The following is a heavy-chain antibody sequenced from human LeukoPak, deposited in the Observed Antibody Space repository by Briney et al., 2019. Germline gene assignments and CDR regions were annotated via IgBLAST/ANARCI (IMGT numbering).Heavy chain of an antibody. J-gene: IGHJ6*02. Sequence: PGGSLRLSCATSGFTFSTYARTWVRQAPGKGLEWVSAISDSRGSKYYAALVNGRFTISRNHAKNTLSLQTNSLRADDTAVYFCAKGITAAGSDYYAMDVWGHGTTVTVSS. CDR3: AKGITAAGSDYYAMDV. CDR1: GFTFSTYA. V-gene: IGHV3-23*01. CDR2: ISDSRGSK. D-gene: IGHD6-13*01.